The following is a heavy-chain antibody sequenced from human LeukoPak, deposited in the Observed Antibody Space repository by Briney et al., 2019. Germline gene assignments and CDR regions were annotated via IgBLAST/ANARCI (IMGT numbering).Heavy chain of an antibody. J-gene: IGHJ4*02. D-gene: IGHD6-13*01. CDR2: IYHSGST. V-gene: IGHV4-4*02. CDR3: ARAPPQQLETLDY. CDR1: GGSISSSNW. Sequence: PSGTLSLTCAVSGGSISSSNWWSWVRQPPGKGLEWIGEIYHSGSTNYNPSLKSRVTISVDTSKNQFSLKLSSVTAADTAVYYCARAPPQQLETLDYWGQGTLVTVSS.